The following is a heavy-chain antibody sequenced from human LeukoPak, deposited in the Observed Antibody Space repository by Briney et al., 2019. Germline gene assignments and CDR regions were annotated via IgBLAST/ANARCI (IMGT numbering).Heavy chain of an antibody. CDR1: GFTFSSYG. CDR2: ISYDGSNK. V-gene: IGHV3-30*18. D-gene: IGHD5-12*01. J-gene: IGHJ3*02. CDR3: AEDFSGYDYNLYAFCI. Sequence: PGGSLRLSCAASGFTFSSYGMHWVRQAPGKGLEWVAVISYDGSNKYYADSVKGRFTISRDNSKNTLYLQMNSLRAEDTAVYYYAEDFSGYDYNLYAFCIWGQRTMVTVST.